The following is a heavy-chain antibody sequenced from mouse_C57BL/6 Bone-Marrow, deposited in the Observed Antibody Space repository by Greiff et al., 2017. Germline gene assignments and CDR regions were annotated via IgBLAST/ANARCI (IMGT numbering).Heavy chain of an antibody. J-gene: IGHJ3*01. D-gene: IGHD2-4*01. CDR3: VRGGYDDYEVFAY. CDR2: IYPGSGST. Sequence: QVQLQQPGAELVKPGASVKMSCKASGYTFTSYWITWVKQRPGQGLEWIGDIYPGSGSTNYNEKFTSKATLTVDTSSSTAYMQLSSLRSEDAAVYCCVRGGYDDYEVFAYWGQGTLVTVSA. CDR1: GYTFTSYW. V-gene: IGHV1-55*01.